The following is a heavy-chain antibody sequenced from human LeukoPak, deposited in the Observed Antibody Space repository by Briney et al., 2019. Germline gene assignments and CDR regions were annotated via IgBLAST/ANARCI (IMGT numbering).Heavy chain of an antibody. Sequence: ASVKVSCKASGYTFTNYYMHWVRQAPGQGLQWMGIINPSGGSTSYSQKFQGRVTMTRDTSTSTVYMELSSLRSEDTAVYYCARGVARSYYYDPKDETIDYWGQGTLVTVSS. CDR2: INPSGGST. J-gene: IGHJ4*02. D-gene: IGHD3-22*01. CDR3: ARGVARSYYYDPKDETIDY. CDR1: GYTFTNYY. V-gene: IGHV1-46*01.